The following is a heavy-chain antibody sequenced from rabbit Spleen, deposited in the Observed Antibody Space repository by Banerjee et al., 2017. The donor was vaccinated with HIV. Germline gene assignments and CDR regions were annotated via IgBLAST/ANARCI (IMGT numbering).Heavy chain of an antibody. CDR3: ARDEVYAGYAGFGYATLHYFDL. V-gene: IGHV1S45*01. J-gene: IGHJ4*01. CDR1: GVSFSISSY. D-gene: IGHD7-1*01. CDR2: IDSGSSGFT. Sequence: QEQLKESGGGLVKPGASLTLTCTASGVSFSISSYMCWVRQAPGKGLEWIACIDSGSSGFTYFATWAKGRFTISKTASTTVTLQMTSLTAADTATYFCARDEVYAGYAGFGYATLHYFDLWGPGTLVTVS.